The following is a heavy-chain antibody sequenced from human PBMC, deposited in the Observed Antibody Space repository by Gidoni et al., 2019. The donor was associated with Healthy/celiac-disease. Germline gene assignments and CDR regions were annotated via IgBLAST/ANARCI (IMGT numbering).Heavy chain of an antibody. V-gene: IGHV1-18*01. CDR2: ISAYNGNT. CDR3: ARDFEITICGVVMSSHGMDV. D-gene: IGHD3-3*01. Sequence: PGQGLEWMGWISAYNGNTNYAQKLQGRVTMTTDTSTSTAYMELRSLRSDDTAVYYCARDFEITICGVVMSSHGMDVWGQGTTVTVSS. J-gene: IGHJ6*02.